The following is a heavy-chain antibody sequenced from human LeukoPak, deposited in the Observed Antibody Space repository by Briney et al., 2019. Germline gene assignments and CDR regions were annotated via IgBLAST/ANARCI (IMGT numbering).Heavy chain of an antibody. CDR2: IYYSGST. D-gene: IGHD2-2*01. CDR3: ARVRDQLLNYYYYYMDV. CDR1: GGSLSSSSYY. J-gene: IGHJ6*03. Sequence: SETLSLTRTVSGGSLSSSSYYWGWIRQPPGKGLEWIGSIYYSGSTYYNPSLKSRVTISVDTSKNQFSLKLSSVTAADTAVYYCARVRDQLLNYYYYYMDVWGKGTTVTVSS. V-gene: IGHV4-39*07.